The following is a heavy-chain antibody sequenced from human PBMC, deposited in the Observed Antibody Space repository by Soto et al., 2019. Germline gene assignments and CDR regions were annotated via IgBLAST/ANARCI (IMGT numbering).Heavy chain of an antibody. Sequence: QVQLVQSGAEVKKPGSSVKVSCKASGGTFSSYAISWVRQAPGQGLEWMGGIIPIFGTANYAQKFQGRVTITADESTSTAYRELSSLRSEDTAVYYCARHFYGDHYYYYYYGMDVWGQGTTVTVSS. V-gene: IGHV1-69*01. CDR1: GGTFSSYA. J-gene: IGHJ6*02. D-gene: IGHD4-17*01. CDR3: ARHFYGDHYYYYYYGMDV. CDR2: IIPIFGTA.